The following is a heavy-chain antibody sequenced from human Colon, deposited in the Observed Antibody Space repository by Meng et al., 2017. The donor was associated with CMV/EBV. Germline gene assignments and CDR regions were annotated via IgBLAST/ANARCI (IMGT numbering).Heavy chain of an antibody. CDR2: IYSGGSST. D-gene: IGHD3-3*01. Sequence: GESLKISCAASGFTFSSYGMHWVRQAPGKGLEWVSVIYSGGSSTYYADSVKGRFTISRDNSKNTLYLQMNSLRAEDTAVYYCATHTDYDFWSGYPPPDYWGQGTLVTVSS. CDR1: GFTFSSYG. V-gene: IGHV3-NL1*01. CDR3: ATHTDYDFWSGYPPPDY. J-gene: IGHJ4*02.